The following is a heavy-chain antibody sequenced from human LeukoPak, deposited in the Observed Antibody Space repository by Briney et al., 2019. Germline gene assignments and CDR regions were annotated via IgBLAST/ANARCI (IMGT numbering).Heavy chain of an antibody. Sequence: GGSLRLSCAASGFTFSSYEMNWVRQAPGKGLEWISFITSSGSPIYYADSVKGRFTISRDNAKNSLYLQMNSLRDEDTAVYYCARGCSPGTCSPFDYWGQGTLVTVSS. CDR1: GFTFSSYE. CDR2: ITSSGSPI. V-gene: IGHV3-48*03. CDR3: ARGCSPGTCSPFDY. J-gene: IGHJ4*02. D-gene: IGHD2-15*01.